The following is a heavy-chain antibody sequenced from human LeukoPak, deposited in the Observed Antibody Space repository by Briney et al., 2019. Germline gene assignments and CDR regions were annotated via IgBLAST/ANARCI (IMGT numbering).Heavy chain of an antibody. CDR1: GFTFSSYS. V-gene: IGHV3-21*01. J-gene: IGHJ4*02. D-gene: IGHD3-10*01. CDR3: ARDLSGRPQ. Sequence: GGSLRLSCAASGFTFSSYSMNWVRQAPGKGLEWVSSISSSSSYIYSADSVKGRFTISRDNAKNSLYLQMNSLRVEDTAVYYCARDLSGRPQWGQGTLVTVSS. CDR2: ISSSSSYI.